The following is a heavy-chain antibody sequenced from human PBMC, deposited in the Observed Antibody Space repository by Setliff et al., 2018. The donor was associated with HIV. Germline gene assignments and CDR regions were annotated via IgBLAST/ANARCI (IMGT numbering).Heavy chain of an antibody. CDR2: INTHTGNP. D-gene: IGHD1-1*01. CDR1: GYRFTSYA. Sequence: VKVSCKASGYRFTSYAMNWVRQAPGQGLEWMGWINTHTGNPTYAQGFTGRFVFSLDTSVSTAYLQISSLKAEDTAVYYCARGELDLDYWGQGTLVTVSS. J-gene: IGHJ4*02. CDR3: ARGELDLDY. V-gene: IGHV7-4-1*02.